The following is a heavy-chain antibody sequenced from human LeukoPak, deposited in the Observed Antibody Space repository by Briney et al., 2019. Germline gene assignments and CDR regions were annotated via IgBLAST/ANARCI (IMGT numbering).Heavy chain of an antibody. V-gene: IGHV3-30*02. J-gene: IGHJ6*03. CDR2: IRYDGSNK. D-gene: IGHD3-10*01. CDR3: AKDSGSYSNYYYYYMDV. Sequence: PGGSLRLSCAASGFTFSSYAMHWVRQAPGKGLEWVAFIRYDGSNKYYADSVKGRFTISRDNSKNTLYLQMNSLRAEDTAVYYCAKDSGSYSNYYYYYMDVWGKGTTVTIYS. CDR1: GFTFSSYA.